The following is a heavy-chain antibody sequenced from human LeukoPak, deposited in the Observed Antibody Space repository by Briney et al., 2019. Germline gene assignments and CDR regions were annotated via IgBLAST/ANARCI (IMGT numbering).Heavy chain of an antibody. CDR2: IYYSGTT. V-gene: IGHV4-39*01. Sequence: SETLSLTCTVSGGSISRSTYYWGWIRQPPGKGLEWIGNIYYSGTTYYNPSLKSRVTISVDTSKNQFSLKLSSVTAADTAVYYCVRVLNDPPPYYFDYWGQGTLVTVSS. J-gene: IGHJ4*02. CDR1: GGSISRSTYY. CDR3: VRVLNDPPPYYFDY.